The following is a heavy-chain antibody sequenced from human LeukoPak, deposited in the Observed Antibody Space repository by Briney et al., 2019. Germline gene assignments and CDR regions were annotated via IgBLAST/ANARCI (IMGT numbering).Heavy chain of an antibody. D-gene: IGHD4-17*01. Sequence: PGGSLRLSCAASGFAFSNYWMTWVRQAPGKGLEWVAVISYDGSDKYYADSVKGRFTISRDNAKNSLNLQMNSLRAEDTAVYYCARDMWVDYGDSYNWFDPWGQGTLVTVSS. CDR1: GFAFSNYW. CDR2: ISYDGSDK. J-gene: IGHJ5*02. V-gene: IGHV3-30*03. CDR3: ARDMWVDYGDSYNWFDP.